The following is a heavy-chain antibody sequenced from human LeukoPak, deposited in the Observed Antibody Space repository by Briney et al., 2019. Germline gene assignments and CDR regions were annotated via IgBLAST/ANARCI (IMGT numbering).Heavy chain of an antibody. D-gene: IGHD3-3*01. V-gene: IGHV4-4*02. CDR2: TYYSGTT. CDR1: GDSISSNHW. J-gene: IGHJ4*02. CDR3: ARYTSGYYTNYYFDS. Sequence: SGTLSLTCAVSGDSISSNHWWNWVRQSPGKGLEWIGETYYSGTTNYNPSLRSRVTMSLDKSKNQFSLNLSSVTAADTAVYYCARYTSGYYTNYYFDSWGQGTLVTVSS.